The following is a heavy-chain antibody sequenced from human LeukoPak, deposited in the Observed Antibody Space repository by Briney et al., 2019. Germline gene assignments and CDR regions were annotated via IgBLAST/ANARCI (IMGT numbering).Heavy chain of an antibody. CDR1: GDCVSTNSAA. V-gene: IGHV6-1*01. J-gene: IGHJ5*02. CDR3: AREGEVGTTWSWFDP. D-gene: IGHD1-26*01. CDR2: TYYRSKWFK. Sequence: HTLSLTCAISGDCVSTNSAAWVWRRQSPSRGLEWLARTYYRSKWFKDYALCVKSRITINPDTSKNQDSLQPNSVTPEDTAVYYCAREGEVGTTWSWFDPWGQGTLVTVSS.